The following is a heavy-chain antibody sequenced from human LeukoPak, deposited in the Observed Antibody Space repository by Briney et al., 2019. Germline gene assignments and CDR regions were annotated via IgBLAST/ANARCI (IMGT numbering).Heavy chain of an antibody. V-gene: IGHV3-23*01. J-gene: IGHJ4*02. CDR2: ISGSGGST. D-gene: IGHD6-19*01. CDR3: AKGASGWYYFDY. Sequence: PGGSLRLSCAASGFTFSSYAMSWVRQAPGKGLGWVSAISGSGGSTYYADSVKGRFTISRDSSKNTLYLQMNSLRAEDTAVYYCAKGASGWYYFDYWGQGTLVTVSS. CDR1: GFTFSSYA.